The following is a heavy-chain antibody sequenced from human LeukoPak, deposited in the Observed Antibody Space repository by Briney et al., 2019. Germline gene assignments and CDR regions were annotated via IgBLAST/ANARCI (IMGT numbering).Heavy chain of an antibody. CDR1: GFTFSSYA. Sequence: GGSQRLSCAASGFTFSSYAMSWVRQAPGKGLEWVSYISSSSSTIYYADSVKGRFTISRDNAKNSLYLQMNSLRAEDTAVYYCARGDGYAPPAYYFDYWGQGTLVTVSS. D-gene: IGHD5-24*01. CDR3: ARGDGYAPPAYYFDY. J-gene: IGHJ4*02. CDR2: ISSSSSTI. V-gene: IGHV3-48*04.